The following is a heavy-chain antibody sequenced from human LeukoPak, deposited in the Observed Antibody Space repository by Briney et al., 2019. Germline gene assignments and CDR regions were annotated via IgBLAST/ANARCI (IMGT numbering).Heavy chain of an antibody. D-gene: IGHD2-2*01. CDR2: IYYSGST. V-gene: IGHV4-59*01. Sequence: PSETLSLTCTVSGGSISSYYWSWIRQPPGKGLEWIGYIYYSGSTNYNPSLKSRVTISVDTSNNQFSLKLSSVTAADTAVYYCAIGYCSSTSCYPSGDFVYWGQGTLVTVSS. J-gene: IGHJ4*02. CDR3: AIGYCSSTSCYPSGDFVY. CDR1: GGSISSYY.